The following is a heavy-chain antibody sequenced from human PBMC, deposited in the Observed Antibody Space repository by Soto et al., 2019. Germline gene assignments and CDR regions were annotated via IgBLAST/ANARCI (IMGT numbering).Heavy chain of an antibody. J-gene: IGHJ4*02. D-gene: IGHD6-19*01. V-gene: IGHV4-39*01. CDR3: AQKMGLAIGNYNFDS. Sequence: PSETLSLTCTVSGSSISSSSYYWGWIRQPPGKGLEWIGSIYYSGSTSYNPSLKSRVTISVDTSKNRFSLRLSSVTAADTAVYYCAQKMGLAIGNYNFDSWGQGTLVTVSS. CDR2: IYYSGST. CDR1: GSSISSSSYY.